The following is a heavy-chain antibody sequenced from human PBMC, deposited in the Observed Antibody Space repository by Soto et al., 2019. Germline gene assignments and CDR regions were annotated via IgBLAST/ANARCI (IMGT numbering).Heavy chain of an antibody. CDR1: GFTFSDYY. J-gene: IGHJ4*02. V-gene: IGHV3-11*01. CDR3: ASYSSLGTYFDY. Sequence: GGSLRLSCAASGFTFSDYYMSWIRQAPGKGLEWVSYISISGSTIYYADSVKGRFTISRDNAKNSLYLQMNSLRAEDTAVYYCASYSSLGTYFDYWGQGTLVTVSS. CDR2: ISISGSTI. D-gene: IGHD1-26*01.